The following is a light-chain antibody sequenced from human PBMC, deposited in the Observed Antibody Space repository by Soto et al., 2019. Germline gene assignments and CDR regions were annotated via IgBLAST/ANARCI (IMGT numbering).Light chain of an antibody. CDR3: SSYTTSSTPV. J-gene: IGLJ3*02. CDR2: EVS. Sequence: QSVLTQPASVSGSPGQSITISCTGTSSDVGGYNYVSWYQQNPGKAPKVMIYEVSNRPSGVSDRFSGSKSGNTASLTISGLQAEDEADYYCSSYTTSSTPVFGGGTKLTVL. V-gene: IGLV2-14*01. CDR1: SSDVGGYNY.